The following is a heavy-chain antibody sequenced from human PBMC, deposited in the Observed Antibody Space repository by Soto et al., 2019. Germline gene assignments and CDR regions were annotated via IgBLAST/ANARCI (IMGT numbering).Heavy chain of an antibody. D-gene: IGHD2-2*01. CDR3: ARAGCTSCSKRGYYYGMDV. CDR2: IYHSGTT. V-gene: IGHV4-31*03. J-gene: IGHJ6*02. Sequence: PSETLSLTCTVSGESISSGGYFWSWIRQHPGKGLEWIGNIYHSGTTYYNPSLKSRVTMSVDTSKNQFSLKLSSVTAADTAVYYCARAGCTSCSKRGYYYGMDVWGQGTTVTVSS. CDR1: GESISSGGYF.